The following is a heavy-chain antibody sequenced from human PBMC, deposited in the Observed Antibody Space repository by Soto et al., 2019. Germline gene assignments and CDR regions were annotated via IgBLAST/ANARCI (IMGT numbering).Heavy chain of an antibody. Sequence: QVQLVQSGAEVKKPGASVKVSCKASGYTFTSYGISWVRQAPGQGLEWMGWISAYNGNTNYAQKLQGRVTMTTDTSTSTGDMELRSLRSDDTAVYYCARDAVVVAATSYYYDGMDVWGQGTTVTVSS. CDR2: ISAYNGNT. CDR1: GYTFTSYG. CDR3: ARDAVVVAATSYYYDGMDV. J-gene: IGHJ6*02. D-gene: IGHD2-15*01. V-gene: IGHV1-18*01.